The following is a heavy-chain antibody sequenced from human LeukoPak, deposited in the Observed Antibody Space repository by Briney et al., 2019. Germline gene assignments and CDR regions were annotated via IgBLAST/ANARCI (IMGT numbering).Heavy chain of an antibody. D-gene: IGHD1-26*01. J-gene: IGHJ4*02. V-gene: IGHV3-66*01. CDR1: GFTVNSNY. CDR2: VYSGDRT. CDR3: ARGYLIDY. Sequence: GGSLRLSCAASGFTVNSNYMSWVRQAPGKGLEWVSVVYSGDRTYYADSVKGRFTISRDDSMNTLYLLMNSLRAEDTAVYYCARGYLIDYWGQGTLVTVPS.